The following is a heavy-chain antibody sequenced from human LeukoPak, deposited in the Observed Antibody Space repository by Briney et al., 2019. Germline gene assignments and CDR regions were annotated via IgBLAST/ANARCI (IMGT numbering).Heavy chain of an antibody. CDR2: IYYSGST. Sequence: PSETLSLTCTVSGGSISSYYWGWIRQPPGKGLEWIGFIYYSGSTNYNPSLKSRVPLSVATAKNQFSLKLSSVTAADTAVYYCARDDPGSGWYGKWCDPWGQGTLVTVSS. CDR3: ARDDPGSGWYGKWCDP. CDR1: GGSISSYY. D-gene: IGHD6-19*01. V-gene: IGHV4-59*01. J-gene: IGHJ5*02.